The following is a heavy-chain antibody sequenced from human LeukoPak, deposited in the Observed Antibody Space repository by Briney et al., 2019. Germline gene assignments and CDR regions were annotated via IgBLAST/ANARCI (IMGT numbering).Heavy chain of an antibody. V-gene: IGHV4-30-2*01. D-gene: IGHD3-10*01. J-gene: IGHJ6*02. CDR3: ARDMVRDYYGMDV. CDR1: GGSISSGGYY. Sequence: PSETLSLTCTVSGGSISSGGYYWRWIRQPPGKGLEWIGYIYHSGSTYYNPSLKSRVTISVDRSKNQFSLKLSSVTAADTAVYYCARDMVRDYYGMDVWGQGTTVTVSS. CDR2: IYHSGST.